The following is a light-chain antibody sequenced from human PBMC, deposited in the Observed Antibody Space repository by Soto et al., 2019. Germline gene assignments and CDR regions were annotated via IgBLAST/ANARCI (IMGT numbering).Light chain of an antibody. V-gene: IGKV4-1*01. J-gene: IGKJ1*01. Sequence: DIVMTQSPDSLAVSLGERATINCKSSQSVLYSSNNKNYLAWYQLKPGQPPKLLIYWASTRESGVPDRFSGSGSGTDFTLTISSLQAEDVAVYYCQQYYSSLPTFGQGTKVEIK. CDR3: QQYYSSLPT. CDR1: QSVLYSSNNKNY. CDR2: WAS.